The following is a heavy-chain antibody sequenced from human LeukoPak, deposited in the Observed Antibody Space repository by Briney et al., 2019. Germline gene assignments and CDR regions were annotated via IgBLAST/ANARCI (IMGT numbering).Heavy chain of an antibody. D-gene: IGHD5-12*01. CDR1: GGSISSVGYY. CDR2: IYYSGST. Sequence: SETLSLTCTVSGGSISSVGYYWSWIRQHPGKGLEWIGYIYYSGSTYYNPSLKSRVTISGDTSKNQFSLKLSSVTDADTAVYYCARGRKGYDSTYDYWGQGTLVTVSS. V-gene: IGHV4-31*03. J-gene: IGHJ4*02. CDR3: ARGRKGYDSTYDY.